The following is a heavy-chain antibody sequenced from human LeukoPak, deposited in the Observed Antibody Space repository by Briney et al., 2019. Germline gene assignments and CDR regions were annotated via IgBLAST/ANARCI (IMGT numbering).Heavy chain of an antibody. CDR2: IYPGDSGT. V-gene: IGHV5-51*01. D-gene: IGHD3-10*01. Sequence: GESLKISCKGSGYSFTSYWIGWVRQMPGKGLEWMGIIYPGDSGTRYSPSFQGQVTISADKSISTAYLQWSSLKASDTAMYYCARHRRNAWFGELGIDYWGQGTLVTVSS. CDR3: ARHRRNAWFGELGIDY. CDR1: GYSFTSYW. J-gene: IGHJ4*02.